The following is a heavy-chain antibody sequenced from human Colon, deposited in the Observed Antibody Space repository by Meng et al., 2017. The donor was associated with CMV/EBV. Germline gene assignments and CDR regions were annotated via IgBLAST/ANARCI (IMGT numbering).Heavy chain of an antibody. CDR1: GFTFSSYS. J-gene: IGHJ4*02. CDR3: ARDPDHDRYGSGRCLDY. V-gene: IGHV3-21*06. Sequence: GESLKISCAASGFTFSSYSMNWVRQAPGKGLEWVSSISSSSSYIYYADSVKGRFTISRDNANNLLYLQMTSLRADDTAVYYCARDPDHDRYGSGRCLDYWGQGTLVTVSS. CDR2: ISSSSSYI. D-gene: IGHD3-10*01.